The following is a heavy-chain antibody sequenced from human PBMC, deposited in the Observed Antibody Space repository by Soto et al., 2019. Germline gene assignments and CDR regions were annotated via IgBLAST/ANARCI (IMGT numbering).Heavy chain of an antibody. V-gene: IGHV3-30-3*01. CDR1: GFIFSNYS. J-gene: IGHJ5*02. Sequence: QVQLVESGGGVVQPGKSLRLSCTASGFIFSNYSMHWVRQAPGKGLEWLSVISKDGSAKYYAVSVEGRFTISRDNSKNTVDLRLNSLRPEDAAIYYCARAGYYDRSGHPDNWFDPWGQGILVSVSS. D-gene: IGHD3-22*01. CDR3: ARAGYYDRSGHPDNWFDP. CDR2: ISKDGSAK.